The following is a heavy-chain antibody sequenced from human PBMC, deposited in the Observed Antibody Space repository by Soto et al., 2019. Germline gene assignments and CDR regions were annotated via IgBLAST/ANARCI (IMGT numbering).Heavy chain of an antibody. J-gene: IGHJ4*02. CDR3: AHRRPTHLAFDS. Sequence: QITLKESGPTLVKPTQTLTLTCTFSGFPLSTSGVAVGWVRQPPGKALEWLALIDWGDNKRYRSSLQSRLTITKDTSKSQVVLTMTNIDPVDTGTYYCAHRRPTHLAFDSWGQGTLVSVSS. CDR1: GFPLSTSGVA. V-gene: IGHV2-5*02. CDR2: IDWGDNK.